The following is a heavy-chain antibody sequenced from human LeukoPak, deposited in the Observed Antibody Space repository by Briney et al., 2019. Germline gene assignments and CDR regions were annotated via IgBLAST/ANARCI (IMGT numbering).Heavy chain of an antibody. CDR2: IRYDGSNK. V-gene: IGHV3-30*02. CDR3: AREGLGSGSYFSAWFGP. CDR1: GFTFSSYG. J-gene: IGHJ5*02. Sequence: GGSLRLSCAASGFTFSSYGIHWVRQAPGKGLEWVAFIRYDGSNKYYADSVRGRFTISRDNSKNTLYLQLNSLRLEDTAVYYCAREGLGSGSYFSAWFGPWGQGTLVTVSS. D-gene: IGHD3-10*01.